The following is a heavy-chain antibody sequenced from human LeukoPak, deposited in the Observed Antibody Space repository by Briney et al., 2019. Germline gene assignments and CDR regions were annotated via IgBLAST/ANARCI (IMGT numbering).Heavy chain of an antibody. V-gene: IGHV1-69*04. J-gene: IGHJ4*02. Sequence: SVKVSCKASGGTFSSYAISWVRQAPGQGLEWMGRIIPILGIANYAQKFQGRVTITADKSTSTAYMELSSLRSDDTAVYYCARDGDPDYDILTGYYDYWGQGTLVTVSS. CDR2: IIPILGIA. CDR1: GGTFSSYA. CDR3: ARDGDPDYDILTGYYDY. D-gene: IGHD3-9*01.